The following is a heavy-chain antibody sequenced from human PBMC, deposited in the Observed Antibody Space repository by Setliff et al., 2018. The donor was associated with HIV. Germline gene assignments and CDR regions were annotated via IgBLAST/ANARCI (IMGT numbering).Heavy chain of an antibody. CDR3: ARDNSVWSTDF. CDR2: ISPRDGIA. V-gene: IGHV1-46*01. Sequence: ASVKVSCKASGYAFTSDHMHWVRQAPGQGLEWVGMISPRDGIARFAQRFQGRVTLTRDTSTTTVYMELRSLRSEDTAVYFCARDNSVWSTDFWGQGTLVTVSS. CDR1: GYAFTSDH. J-gene: IGHJ4*02. D-gene: IGHD6-19*01.